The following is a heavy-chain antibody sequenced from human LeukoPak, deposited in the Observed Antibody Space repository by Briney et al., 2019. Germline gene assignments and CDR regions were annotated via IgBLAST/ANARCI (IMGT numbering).Heavy chain of an antibody. Sequence: GGSLRLSCAASGFTFNSYAMSWVRQAPGKGLEWVSAIAASDGNTYYADSVEGRFSISRDNSKNTVFLQMNSLRAEDTALYYCAKDMGDNSARGRFDHWGQGILVTVSS. V-gene: IGHV3-23*01. CDR1: GFTFNSYA. J-gene: IGHJ4*02. CDR3: AKDMGDNSARGRFDH. D-gene: IGHD3-22*01. CDR2: IAASDGNT.